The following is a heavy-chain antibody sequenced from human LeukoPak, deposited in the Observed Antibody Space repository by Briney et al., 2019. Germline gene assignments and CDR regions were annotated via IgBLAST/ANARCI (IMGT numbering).Heavy chain of an antibody. V-gene: IGHV3-21*01. J-gene: IGHJ4*02. D-gene: IGHD3-16*02. CDR1: GFTFSSYS. CDR2: ISSSSSYI. CDR3: TAGAPYYDYVWGSYRPIDY. Sequence: GGSLRLSCAASGFTFSSYSMNWVRQAPGKGLEWVSSISSSSSYIYYADSVKGRFTISRDNAKNSLYLQMNSLRAEDTAVYYCTAGAPYYDYVWGSYRPIDYWGRGTLVTVSS.